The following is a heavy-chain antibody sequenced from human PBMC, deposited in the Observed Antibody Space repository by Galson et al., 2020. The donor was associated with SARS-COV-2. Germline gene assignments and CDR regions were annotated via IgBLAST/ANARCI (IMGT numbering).Heavy chain of an antibody. V-gene: IGHV3-49*04. Sequence: TGWSLRLSCTASGFTFGDYAMSWVRQAPGKGLEWVGFIRSKAYGGTTEYAASVKGRFTISRDDSKSIAYLQMNSLKTEDTAVYYCTRDDFWSGYYNYWGQGTLVTVSS. CDR2: IRSKAYGGTT. D-gene: IGHD3-3*01. J-gene: IGHJ4*02. CDR1: GFTFGDYA. CDR3: TRDDFWSGYYNY.